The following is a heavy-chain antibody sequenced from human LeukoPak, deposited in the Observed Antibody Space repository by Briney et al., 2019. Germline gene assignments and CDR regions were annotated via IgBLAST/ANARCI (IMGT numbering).Heavy chain of an antibody. D-gene: IGHD5-24*01. CDR2: IDEDGDER. CDR1: EFIFFKYW. Sequence: TGGSLRLSCEGFEFIFFKYWMSWVRQVPGKGLEWVANIDEDGDERYYLDSVKGRFTISRDNAKNSVYLQMNSLRPEDTAVYFCARGRSYYYQMDVWGKGTTVIVSS. V-gene: IGHV3-7*01. J-gene: IGHJ6*03. CDR3: ARGRSYYYQMDV.